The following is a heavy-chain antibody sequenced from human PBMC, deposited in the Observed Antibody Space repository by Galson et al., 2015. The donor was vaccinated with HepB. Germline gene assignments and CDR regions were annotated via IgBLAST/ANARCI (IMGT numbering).Heavy chain of an antibody. CDR2: IYYSGST. J-gene: IGHJ5*02. D-gene: IGHD2-2*01. CDR3: ARAQAFKAGKSGTSCYDP. V-gene: IGHV4-39*07. Sequence: ETLSLTCTVSGGSISSSSYYWGWIRQPPGKGLEWIGSIYYSGSTYYNPSLKSRVTISVDTSKNQFSLKLSSVTAADTAVYYCARAQAFKAGKSGTSCYDPWGQGTLVTVSS. CDR1: GGSISSSSYY.